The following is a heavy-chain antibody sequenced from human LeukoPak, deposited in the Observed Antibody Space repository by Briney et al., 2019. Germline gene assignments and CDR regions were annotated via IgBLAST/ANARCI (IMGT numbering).Heavy chain of an antibody. D-gene: IGHD2-2*01. V-gene: IGHV4-39*01. CDR1: GGSISSSSYH. CDR3: ARQLGYCSSTSCYADKVDY. CDR2: IYYSGST. J-gene: IGHJ4*02. Sequence: SETLSLTCTVSGGSISSSSYHWGWIRQPPGKGLEWIGSIYYSGSTYYNPSLKSRVTISVDTSKNQFSLKLSSVTAADTAVYYCARQLGYCSSTSCYADKVDYWGQGTLVTVSS.